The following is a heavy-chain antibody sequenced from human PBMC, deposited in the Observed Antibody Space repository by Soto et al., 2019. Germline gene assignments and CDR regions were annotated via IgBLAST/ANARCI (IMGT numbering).Heavy chain of an antibody. CDR1: GFTCRSFT. Sequence: PVGSLRLSCAASGFTCRSFTMNWVRQAPGKGLEWVSTISSNSAYIYYTDALRGRFTISRDNAKNSLHLQMNSLRAEDTAVYYCTRDASRDSSARGWFDPWGPGTLVTVSS. CDR2: ISSNSAYI. CDR3: TRDASRDSSARGWFDP. D-gene: IGHD6-13*01. J-gene: IGHJ5*02. V-gene: IGHV3-21*01.